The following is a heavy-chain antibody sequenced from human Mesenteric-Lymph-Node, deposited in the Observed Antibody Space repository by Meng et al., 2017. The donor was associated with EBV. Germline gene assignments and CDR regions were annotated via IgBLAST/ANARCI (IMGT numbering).Heavy chain of an antibody. CDR1: GDSVSSGSKY. Sequence: GHVQEVGPGLVKLSETLSLTCTVSGDSVSSGSKYWSWIRQSPGKGLEWIGYMYYSGITKYNPSLKSRVTILVDTSKNQFSLKLSSVAAADTALYYCARDLGYSGYYPAYWGQGTLVTVSS. CDR2: MYYSGIT. V-gene: IGHV4-61*01. D-gene: IGHD5-12*01. J-gene: IGHJ4*02. CDR3: ARDLGYSGYYPAY.